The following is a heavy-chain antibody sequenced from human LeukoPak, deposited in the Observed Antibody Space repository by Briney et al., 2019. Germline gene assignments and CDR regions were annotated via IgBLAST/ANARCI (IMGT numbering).Heavy chain of an antibody. CDR1: GGSISSYY. D-gene: IGHD3-22*01. Sequence: SETLSLTCTVSGGSISSYYWSWIRQPAGKGLEWIGSIYTSGSSNYNPSLKSRVTMSVDTSKNQFSLKLSSVTAADTAVYYCAREIPSITMIVVAFDYWGQGTLVTVSS. V-gene: IGHV4-4*07. CDR2: IYTSGSS. J-gene: IGHJ4*02. CDR3: AREIPSITMIVVAFDY.